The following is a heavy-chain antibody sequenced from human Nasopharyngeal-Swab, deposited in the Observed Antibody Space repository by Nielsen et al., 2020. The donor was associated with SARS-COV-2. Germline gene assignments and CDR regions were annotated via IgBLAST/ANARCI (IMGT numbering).Heavy chain of an antibody. Sequence: GESLKISCAASGFTFSSYAMGWVRQAPGKGLEWVSAISGSGGSTYYADSVKGRFTISRDNSKNTLYLQMNSRRAEDTAVYYCAKDVYSYGYGEGIDYWGQGTLVTVSS. D-gene: IGHD5-18*01. V-gene: IGHV3-23*01. CDR2: ISGSGGST. CDR1: GFTFSSYA. J-gene: IGHJ4*02. CDR3: AKDVYSYGYGEGIDY.